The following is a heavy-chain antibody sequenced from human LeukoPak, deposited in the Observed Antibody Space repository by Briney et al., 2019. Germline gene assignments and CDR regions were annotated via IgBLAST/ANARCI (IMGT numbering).Heavy chain of an antibody. Sequence: GGSLRLSCAAFSGFSMSWVRQAPGRGLEWVSAINGRGDDTYYPDSVKGRFTISRDNSNNTLYLQMNSLRAEDTAVYYCAKGHRSSSSFFDSWGQGILVTVSS. J-gene: IGHJ4*02. V-gene: IGHV3-23*01. CDR1: SGFS. CDR2: INGRGDDT. CDR3: AKGHRSSSSFFDS. D-gene: IGHD6-19*01.